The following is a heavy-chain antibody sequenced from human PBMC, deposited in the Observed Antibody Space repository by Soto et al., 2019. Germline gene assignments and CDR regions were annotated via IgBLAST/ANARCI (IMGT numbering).Heavy chain of an antibody. CDR1: GDSVISYY. CDR2: IYISGNT. Sequence: QVQLQESGPGLVKPSETLSLSCTVSGDSVISYYWSWILQLPGRGLEWIGYIYISGNTNYNPSLKSRVTISRDTSKNQFSLNLKSVTAADTAVYYCARGVLRYYRYGMDVWGQGTTVTVSS. J-gene: IGHJ6*02. CDR3: ARGVLRYYRYGMDV. V-gene: IGHV4-59*02.